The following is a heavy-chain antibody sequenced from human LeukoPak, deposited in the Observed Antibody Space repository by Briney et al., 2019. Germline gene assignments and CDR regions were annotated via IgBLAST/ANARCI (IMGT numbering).Heavy chain of an antibody. V-gene: IGHV4-4*07. CDR2: IYSSGGT. J-gene: IGHJ2*01. CDR3: ARREYSSYWYFDL. Sequence: SETLSLTCTVSGGSISSYYWSWIRQPAGKGLEWIGRIYSSGGTNYNPSLKSRVTMSVDTSKNQFSLRLNSVTAADTAVYYCARREYSSYWYFDLWGRGTLVTVSS. D-gene: IGHD6-6*01. CDR1: GGSISSYY.